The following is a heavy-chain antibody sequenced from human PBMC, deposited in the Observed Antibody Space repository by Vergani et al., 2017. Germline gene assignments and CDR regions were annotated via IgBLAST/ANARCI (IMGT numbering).Heavy chain of an antibody. V-gene: IGHV4-38-2*01. CDR1: GYSISSGYY. CDR2: IYHSGST. Sequence: QVQLQESGPGLVKPSETLSLTCAVSGYSISSGYYWGWIRQPPGKGLEWIGSIYHSGSTYYNPSLKSRVTISVDTSKNQFSLKLSSVTAADTAVYYCAIRGGGSGPYLFGFDPWGQGTLVTVSS. D-gene: IGHD2-15*01. CDR3: AIRGGGSGPYLFGFDP. J-gene: IGHJ5*02.